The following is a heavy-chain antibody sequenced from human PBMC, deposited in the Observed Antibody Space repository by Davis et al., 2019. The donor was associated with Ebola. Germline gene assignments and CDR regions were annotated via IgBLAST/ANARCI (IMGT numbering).Heavy chain of an antibody. Sequence: ASVKVSCKASGYTFTSYDISWVRQAPGQGLEWMGWISAYNGNTNYAQKLQGRVTMTTDTSTSTAYMELRSLRSDDTAVYYCARDQDTAMAVIYYYYYGMDVWGKGTTVTVSS. J-gene: IGHJ6*04. CDR1: GYTFTSYD. V-gene: IGHV1-18*01. D-gene: IGHD5-18*01. CDR2: ISAYNGNT. CDR3: ARDQDTAMAVIYYYYYGMDV.